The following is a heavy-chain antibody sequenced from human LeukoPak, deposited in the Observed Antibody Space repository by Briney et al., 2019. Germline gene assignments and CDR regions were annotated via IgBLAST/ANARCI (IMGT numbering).Heavy chain of an antibody. V-gene: IGHV4-61*02. CDR1: GGSISSGSYY. Sequence: SQTLSLTCTVSGGSISSGSYYWSWIRQPAGKGLEWIGRIHTSGSTNYNPSLKSRVTMSVDTSKNQFSLKLSSVTVADTAVYYCARDRYYYDSSGFYYFDYWGQGTLVTVSS. J-gene: IGHJ4*02. CDR3: ARDRYYYDSSGFYYFDY. D-gene: IGHD3-22*01. CDR2: IHTSGST.